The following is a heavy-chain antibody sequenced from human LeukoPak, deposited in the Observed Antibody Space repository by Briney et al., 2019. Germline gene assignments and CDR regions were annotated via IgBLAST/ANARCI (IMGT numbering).Heavy chain of an antibody. V-gene: IGHV3-74*01. Sequence: GGSLRLSCAASGFTFSSYWMHWVRQAPGKGLVWVSRINSDGSSTSYADSVKGRFTISRDNAKNTLYLQMNSLRAEDTAVYYCARDARDGCNYVSDFDYWGQGTLVTVSS. CDR1: GFTFSSYW. CDR2: INSDGSST. CDR3: ARDARDGCNYVSDFDY. J-gene: IGHJ4*02. D-gene: IGHD5-24*01.